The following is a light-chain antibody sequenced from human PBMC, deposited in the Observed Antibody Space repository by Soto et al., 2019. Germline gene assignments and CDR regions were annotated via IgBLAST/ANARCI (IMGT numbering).Light chain of an antibody. V-gene: IGLV7-46*01. CDR3: LLSYSGARPHVV. CDR2: DTS. J-gene: IGLJ2*01. Sequence: QAVVTQETSLTVSPGGTVTLTCGSSTGAVTSGHYPYWFQQKPGQAPRTLIYDTSNKHSWTPARFSGSLLGGKAALTLSGAQPEDEAEYYCLLSYSGARPHVVFGGGTKVTVL. CDR1: TGAVTSGHY.